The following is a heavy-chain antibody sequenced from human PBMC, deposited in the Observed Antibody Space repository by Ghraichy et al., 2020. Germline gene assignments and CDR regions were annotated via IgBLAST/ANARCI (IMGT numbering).Heavy chain of an antibody. V-gene: IGHV3-30*18. J-gene: IGHJ5*02. CDR3: ANLYNWFDP. CDR1: GFTFSSYG. Sequence: GGSLRLSCAASGFTFSSYGMHWVRQAPGKGLEWVAVISYDGSNKYYADSVKGRFTISRDNSKNTLYLQMNSLRAEDTAVYYCANLYNWFDPWGQGTLVTVSS. CDR2: ISYDGSNK.